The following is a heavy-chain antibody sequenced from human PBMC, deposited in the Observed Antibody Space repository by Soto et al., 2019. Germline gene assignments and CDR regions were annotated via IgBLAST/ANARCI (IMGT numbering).Heavy chain of an antibody. CDR2: MSYSGTT. CDR1: GGSISSGNYY. CDR3: ATMGTPATGLYYFDN. J-gene: IGHJ4*02. V-gene: IGHV4-30-4*01. D-gene: IGHD1-7*01. Sequence: QVQLQESGPGLVKPSQTLSLTCTVSGGSISSGNYYWSWIRQPPGKGLEWIGFMSYSGTTSYNASLKSRVTISLDTAKAQSPLNLSFVTAADTAVYYCATMGTPATGLYYFDNWGQGTLVTVSS.